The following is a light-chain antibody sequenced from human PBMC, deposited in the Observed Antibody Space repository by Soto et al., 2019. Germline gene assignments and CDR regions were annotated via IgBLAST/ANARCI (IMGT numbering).Light chain of an antibody. CDR2: EVS. CDR3: SSYTSSSIPV. CDR1: SSDVGGYNY. V-gene: IGLV2-14*01. Sequence: QSALTQPASVSGSPGQSITISCTGTSSDVGGYNYVSWYQQHPGKAPKLMIYEVSNRPSGVSNRFSGSKSGNTASLTISGLQAEDEADYYCSSYTSSSIPVFGGGTKVTVL. J-gene: IGLJ2*01.